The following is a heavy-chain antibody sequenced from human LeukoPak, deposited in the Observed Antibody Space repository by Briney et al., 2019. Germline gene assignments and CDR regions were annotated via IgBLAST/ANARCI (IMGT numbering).Heavy chain of an antibody. CDR3: ARVRYYGSGSYYKIPPNFDY. J-gene: IGHJ4*02. CDR2: INPNSGGT. CDR1: GYTFTGYY. D-gene: IGHD3-10*01. Sequence: ASVKVSCKASGYTFTGYYMHWVRQAPGQGLEWMGWINPNSGGTNYAQKFQGRVTVTRDTSISTAYMELSRLRSDDTAVYYCARVRYYGSGSYYKIPPNFDYWGQGTLVTVSS. V-gene: IGHV1-2*02.